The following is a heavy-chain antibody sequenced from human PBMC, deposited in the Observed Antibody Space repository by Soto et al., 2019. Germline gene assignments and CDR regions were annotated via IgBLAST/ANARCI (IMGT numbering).Heavy chain of an antibody. CDR2: IYHSGST. V-gene: IGHV4-4*02. Sequence: SETLSLTCAVSSGSISSSNWWSWVRQPPGKGLEWIGEIYHSGSTNYNPSLKSRVTISVDKSKNQFSLKLSSVTAADTAVYYCARHRGSRRDWFDPWGQGTLVTVSS. CDR1: SGSISSSNW. D-gene: IGHD2-15*01. CDR3: ARHRGSRRDWFDP. J-gene: IGHJ5*02.